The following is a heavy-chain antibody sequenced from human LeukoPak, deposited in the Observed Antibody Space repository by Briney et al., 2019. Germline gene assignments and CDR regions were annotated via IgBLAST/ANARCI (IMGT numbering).Heavy chain of an antibody. CDR3: ARSGTGEGSNYYYYGMDV. CDR2: ISGSGGST. Sequence: GGSLRLSCAASGFTFSSYAMSWVRQAPGKGLEWVSAISGSGGSTYYADSVKGRFTISRDNSKNTLYLQMNSLRAEDTAVYYCARSGTGEGSNYYYYGMDVWGKGTTVTVSS. CDR1: GFTFSSYA. D-gene: IGHD7-27*01. V-gene: IGHV3-23*01. J-gene: IGHJ6*04.